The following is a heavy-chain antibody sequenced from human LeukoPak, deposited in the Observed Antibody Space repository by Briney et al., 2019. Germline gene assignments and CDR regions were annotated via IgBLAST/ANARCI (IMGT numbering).Heavy chain of an antibody. V-gene: IGHV4-38-2*02. CDR2: IYHSGST. CDR3: ASPPFGC. Sequence: SETLSLTCTVSGCSISSGYYWGWILRPPGKGLEGIVGIYHSGSTYYNPSLKSRVTISVDTSKTQYSLKLSSVTAADTAVYYCASPPFGCWGQGALVTVSS. J-gene: IGHJ4*02. CDR1: GCSISSGYY. D-gene: IGHD3-10*01.